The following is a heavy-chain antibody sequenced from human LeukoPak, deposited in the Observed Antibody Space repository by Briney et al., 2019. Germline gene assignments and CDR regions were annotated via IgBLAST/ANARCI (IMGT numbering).Heavy chain of an antibody. J-gene: IGHJ4*02. V-gene: IGHV4-34*01. CDR2: INHSGST. CDR3: ARALVTPRMTFDY. D-gene: IGHD2-21*02. CDR1: GGSFSGYY. Sequence: SETLSLTCAVYGGSFSGYYWSWIRQPPGKGLEWIGEINHSGSTNYNPSLKSRVTISVDTSRNQFSLKLSSVTAADTAVYYCARALVTPRMTFDYWGQGALVTVSS.